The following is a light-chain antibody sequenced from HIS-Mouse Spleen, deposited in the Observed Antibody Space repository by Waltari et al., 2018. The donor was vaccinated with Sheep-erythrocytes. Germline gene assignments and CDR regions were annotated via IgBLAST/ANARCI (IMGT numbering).Light chain of an antibody. CDR1: QSISSW. CDR2: KAY. J-gene: IGKJ1*01. CDR3: QQYNSYSRT. Sequence: DIQMTQSPSTLSASVGDRVTSTCRASQSISSWLAWYQQKPGKAPKLLIYKAYSLESGVPSRFSGSGSGTEFTLTISSLQPDDFATYYCQQYNSYSRTFGQGTKVEIK. V-gene: IGKV1-5*03.